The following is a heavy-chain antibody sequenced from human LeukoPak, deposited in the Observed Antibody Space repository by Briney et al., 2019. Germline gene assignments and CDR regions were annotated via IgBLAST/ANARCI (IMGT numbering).Heavy chain of an antibody. D-gene: IGHD5-24*01. V-gene: IGHV3-66*01. CDR1: GFTVSSYY. CDR3: ARDRDGHFDY. J-gene: IGHJ4*02. CDR2: IYSGGST. Sequence: PGGSLRLSCAASGFTVSSYYMSWVRQAPGKGLEWVSVIYSGGSTYYADSVKGRFTISRDNSKNTLYLQMNSLRAEDTAVYYCARDRDGHFDYWGQGTLVTVSS.